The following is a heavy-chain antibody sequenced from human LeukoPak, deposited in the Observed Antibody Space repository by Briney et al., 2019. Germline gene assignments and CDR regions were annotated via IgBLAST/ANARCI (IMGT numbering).Heavy chain of an antibody. CDR1: GYSFTSYW. Sequence: GESLKISCKGSGYSFTSYWIGWVRQMPGKGLEWMGIIYPGDSDTRYSPSFQGQVTISADKSISTAYLQWSSLKALDTAMYYCARRAVVPAARDAFDIWGQGTMVTVSS. CDR3: ARRAVVPAARDAFDI. CDR2: IYPGDSDT. D-gene: IGHD2-2*01. V-gene: IGHV5-51*01. J-gene: IGHJ3*02.